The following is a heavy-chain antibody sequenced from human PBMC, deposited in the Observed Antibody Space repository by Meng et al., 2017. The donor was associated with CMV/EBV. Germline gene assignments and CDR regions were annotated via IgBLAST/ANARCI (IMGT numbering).Heavy chain of an antibody. D-gene: IGHD6-25*01. CDR2: INPNSGGT. V-gene: IGHV1-2*02. CDR3: ARAYVSQRVYYYYGMDV. J-gene: IGHJ6*02. Sequence: ASVKVSCKASGYIFTGYYMHWVRQAPGQGLEWMGWINPNSGGTNYAQKFQGRVTMTRDTSISTAYMELSRLRSDDTAVYYCARAYVSQRVYYYYGMDVWGQGTTVTVSS. CDR1: GYIFTGYY.